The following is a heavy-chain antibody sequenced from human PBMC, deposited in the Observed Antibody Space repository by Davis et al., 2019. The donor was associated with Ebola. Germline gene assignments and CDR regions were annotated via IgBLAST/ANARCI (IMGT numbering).Heavy chain of an antibody. CDR2: INPTDGGT. D-gene: IGHD6-25*01. CDR1: GYTFSNYY. CDR3: ARENFAQRLQWQRLAYNWFDP. J-gene: IGHJ5*02. Sequence: ASVKVSCKASGYTFSNYYMHWVRQAPGQGLEWMGIINPTDGGTNYAQNFQGRVTMTRDTSTTTVYMELSRLTSEDTAVYYCARENFAQRLQWQRLAYNWFDPWGQGTLVTVSS. V-gene: IGHV1-46*01.